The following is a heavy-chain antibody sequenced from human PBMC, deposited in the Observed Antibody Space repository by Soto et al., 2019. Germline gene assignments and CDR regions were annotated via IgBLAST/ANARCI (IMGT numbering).Heavy chain of an antibody. J-gene: IGHJ6*04. CDR3: ARTIFGGEAEKYYFYYGMGA. Sequence: PSETLSLTCAVSGGSISSSNWWSWVRQPPGKGLEWIGEIYHSGSTSYNPSLKSRVTISVDKSKTHLSLKLSCVTAADTAVYYCARTIFGGEAEKYYFYYGMGAWGNGARV. CDR1: GGSISSSNW. D-gene: IGHD3-3*01. V-gene: IGHV4-4*02. CDR2: IYHSGST.